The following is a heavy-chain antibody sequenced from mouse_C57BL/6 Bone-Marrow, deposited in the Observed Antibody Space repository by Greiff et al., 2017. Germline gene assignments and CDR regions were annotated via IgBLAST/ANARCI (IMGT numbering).Heavy chain of an antibody. CDR1: GYTFTSYW. V-gene: IGHV1-74*01. D-gene: IGHD1-1*01. J-gene: IGHJ4*01. CDR3: AIPLYYYGSQTPYAMDY. Sequence: VQLQQPGAELVKPGASVKVSCKASGYTFTSYWMHWVKQRPGQGLEWIGRIHPSDSDTNYNQKFKGKATLTVDKSSSTAYMQLSSLTSADSAVYYCAIPLYYYGSQTPYAMDYWGQGTSVTVSS. CDR2: IHPSDSDT.